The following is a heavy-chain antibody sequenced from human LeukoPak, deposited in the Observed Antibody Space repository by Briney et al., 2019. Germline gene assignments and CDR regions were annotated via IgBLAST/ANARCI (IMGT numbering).Heavy chain of an antibody. CDR3: ARLKIFGVVRYYYYGMDV. J-gene: IGHJ6*02. CDR1: GGSFSGYY. D-gene: IGHD3-3*01. V-gene: IGHV4-34*01. Sequence: SETLSLTCAVYGGSFSGYYWSWIRQPPGKGLEWIGEINHSGSTNYNPSLKSRVTISVDTSKNQFSLKLSSVTAADTAVYYCARLKIFGVVRYYYYGMDVWGQGTTVTVSS. CDR2: INHSGST.